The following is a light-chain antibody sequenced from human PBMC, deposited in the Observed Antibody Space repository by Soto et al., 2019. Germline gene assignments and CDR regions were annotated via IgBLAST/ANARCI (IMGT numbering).Light chain of an antibody. CDR3: AAWDDSLKGPV. Sequence: QSVLTQPPSASGTPGQRVTISCSGSSPNIGSNTVNWYQQLPGTAPKLLIYNNNQRPSGVPDRFSGSKSGTSASLAISGLQSEDEADYYCAAWDDSLKGPVFGGGTKLTVL. CDR1: SPNIGSNT. J-gene: IGLJ3*02. CDR2: NNN. V-gene: IGLV1-44*01.